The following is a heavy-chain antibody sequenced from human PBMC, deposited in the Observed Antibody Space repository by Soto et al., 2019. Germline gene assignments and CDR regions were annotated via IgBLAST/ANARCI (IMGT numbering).Heavy chain of an antibody. J-gene: IGHJ4*02. CDR3: ARDRDSIAVAGKHFDY. CDR2: ISAYNGNT. V-gene: IGHV1-18*01. CDR1: GYSFTRFG. Sequence: ASVKVSCKASGYSFTRFGIAWVRQAPGQGLEWMGWISAYNGNTYYARKLQGRVTMTTDTSTSTAYMELRSLRSDDTAVYYCARDRDSIAVAGKHFDYWGQGTLVTVSS. D-gene: IGHD6-19*01.